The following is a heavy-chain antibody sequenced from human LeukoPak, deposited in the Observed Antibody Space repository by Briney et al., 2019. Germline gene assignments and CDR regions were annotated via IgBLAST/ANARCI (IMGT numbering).Heavy chain of an antibody. D-gene: IGHD1-26*01. Sequence: SETLSLTCTVSGGSISSNYWSWIRQPPGKGLEWIGFIYYSGSTNYNPSLKSRVTMSVDTSKNQFSLRLTSVTAADTAVYCCAMGATHAFDIWGQGTMLTVSS. CDR1: GGSISSNY. CDR2: IYYSGST. V-gene: IGHV4-59*08. J-gene: IGHJ3*02. CDR3: AMGATHAFDI.